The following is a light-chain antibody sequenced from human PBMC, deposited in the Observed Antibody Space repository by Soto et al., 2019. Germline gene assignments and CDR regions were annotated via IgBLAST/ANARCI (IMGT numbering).Light chain of an antibody. CDR2: GAS. CDR1: QSIRSN. Sequence: EIVMTQSPDTLSLSPGEGATLSCRVSQSIRSNLAWYQQRPGQAPRLLMYGASTRADGIPARFTGSGSGTEFTLTISSLQSEDFAVYYCQQYGSSPWTFGQGTKVDI. V-gene: IGKV3-15*01. CDR3: QQYGSSPWT. J-gene: IGKJ1*01.